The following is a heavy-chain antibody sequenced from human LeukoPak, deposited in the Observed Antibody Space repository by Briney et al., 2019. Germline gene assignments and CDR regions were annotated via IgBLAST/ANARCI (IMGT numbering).Heavy chain of an antibody. CDR3: ARHRSEYYCDSPYASAFDI. CDR2: IYYSGST. D-gene: IGHD3-22*01. CDR1: GGSISSSSYY. V-gene: IGHV4-39*01. J-gene: IGHJ3*02. Sequence: PSETLSLTCTVSGGSISSSSYYWGWIRQPPGKGLEWIGSIYYSGSTYYNPSLKSRVTISVDTSKNQFSLKLSSVTAADTAVYYCARHRSEYYCDSPYASAFDIWGQGTMVTVSS.